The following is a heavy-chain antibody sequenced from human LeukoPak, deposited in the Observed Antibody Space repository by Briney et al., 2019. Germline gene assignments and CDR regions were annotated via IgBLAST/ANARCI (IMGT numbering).Heavy chain of an antibody. CDR2: FDPEDGET. J-gene: IGHJ5*02. CDR1: GYTLIELS. V-gene: IGHV1-24*01. D-gene: IGHD2-15*01. Sequence: ASVKVSCKVSGYTLIELSMHWVRQAPGKGLEWMGGFDPEDGETIYAQKFQGRVTMTEDTSTDTAYMELSSLRSEDTAVYYCATASRVRPDDCSGGSCYSGGWFDPWGQGTLVTVSS. CDR3: ATASRVRPDDCSGGSCYSGGWFDP.